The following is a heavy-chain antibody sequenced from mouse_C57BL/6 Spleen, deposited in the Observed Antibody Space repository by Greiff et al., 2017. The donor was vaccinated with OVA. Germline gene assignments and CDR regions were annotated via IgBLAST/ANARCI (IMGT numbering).Heavy chain of an antibody. Sequence: QVQLQQPGAELVKPGASVKLSCKASGYTFTSYWMHWVKQRPGRGLEWNGRIDPNSGGTKYNEKFKSKATLTVAKPSSTAYMPLSSLTSEDSAVDYCARPYQRDYYAMDYWGQGTSVTVSS. D-gene: IGHD2-10*01. V-gene: IGHV1-72*01. CDR2: IDPNSGGT. CDR3: ARPYQRDYYAMDY. J-gene: IGHJ4*01. CDR1: GYTFTSYW.